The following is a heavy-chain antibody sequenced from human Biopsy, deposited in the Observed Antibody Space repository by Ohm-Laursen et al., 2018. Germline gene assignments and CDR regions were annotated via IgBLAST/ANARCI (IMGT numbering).Heavy chain of an antibody. V-gene: IGHV4-59*01. CDR2: VYYTGST. CDR1: GDSISSYY. D-gene: IGHD3-22*01. J-gene: IGHJ2*01. CDR3: ARDRGYYSDRTVPGYFDL. Sequence: GTLSLTWAVSGDSISSYYWSWIRQPPGKGLEWIGYVYYTGSTDYNPSLQSRVTISVDTSKNHFSLRLRSVTPADTAIYYCARDRGYYSDRTVPGYFDLWGRGTLVTVSS.